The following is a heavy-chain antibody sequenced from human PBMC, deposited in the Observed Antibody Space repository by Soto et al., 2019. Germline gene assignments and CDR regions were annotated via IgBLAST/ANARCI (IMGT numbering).Heavy chain of an antibody. Sequence: HPGGSLRLSCAASGFTFSSYGMHWVRQAPGKGLEWVAVISYDGSNKYYADSVKGRFTISRDNSKNTLYLQMNSLRAEDTAVYYCAKADYSRYDMDVWGQGTTVTVSS. CDR2: ISYDGSNK. J-gene: IGHJ6*02. D-gene: IGHD4-4*01. V-gene: IGHV3-30*18. CDR1: GFTFSSYG. CDR3: AKADYSRYDMDV.